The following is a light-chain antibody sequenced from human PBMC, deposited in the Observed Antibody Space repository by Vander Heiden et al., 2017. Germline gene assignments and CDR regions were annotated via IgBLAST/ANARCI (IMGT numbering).Light chain of an antibody. V-gene: IGKV3-20*01. CDR3: QQDGSSRT. CDR1: QSVSSSY. Sequence: EIVLTQSPGTLSLSPGERATLSCRASQSVSSSYLAWYQQKPGQAPRLLIYGASSRANGIPDRFSGSGSGTDFTLTISRLEPEDFAVYYCQQDGSSRTFGPGTKVEIK. J-gene: IGKJ1*01. CDR2: GAS.